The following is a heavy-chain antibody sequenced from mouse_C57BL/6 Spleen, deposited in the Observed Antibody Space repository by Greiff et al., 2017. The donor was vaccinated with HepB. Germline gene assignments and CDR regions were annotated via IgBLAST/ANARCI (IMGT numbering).Heavy chain of an antibody. Sequence: VQLQESGPELVKPGASVKISCKASGYAFSSSWMNWVKQRPGKGLEWIGRIYPGDGDTNYNGKFKGKATLTADKSSSTAYMQLSSLTSEDSAVYFCQLGRGYWGQGTTLTVSS. V-gene: IGHV1-82*01. CDR1: GYAFSSSW. CDR2: IYPGDGDT. CDR3: QLGRGY. D-gene: IGHD4-1*02. J-gene: IGHJ2*01.